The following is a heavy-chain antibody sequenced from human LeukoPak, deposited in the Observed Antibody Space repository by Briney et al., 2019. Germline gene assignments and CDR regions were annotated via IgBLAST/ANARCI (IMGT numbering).Heavy chain of an antibody. CDR3: ARDHIRGYYYMDV. CDR2: IYTSGST. CDR1: GGSISTYY. J-gene: IGHJ6*03. V-gene: IGHV4-4*07. Sequence: PSETLSLTCTVSGGSISTYYWSWIRQPAGKGLEWIGRIYTSGSTNYNPSLKSRVTMSVDTSKNQFSLKLTSVTAADTAVYYCARDHIRGYYYMDVWGKGTTVTVSS. D-gene: IGHD3-10*01.